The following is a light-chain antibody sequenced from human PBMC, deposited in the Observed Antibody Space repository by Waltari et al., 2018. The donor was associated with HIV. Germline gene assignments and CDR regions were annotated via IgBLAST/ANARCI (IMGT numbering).Light chain of an antibody. CDR2: KDS. CDR3: QSADSSGTYLYV. CDR1: ALPNHY. Sequence: SYELTQPPSVSVSPGQTARITFSGDALPNHYAHWYQQKPGQAPVLVIYKDSERPSGIPERFSGSSSGTTVTLTISGVQAEDEADYFCQSADSSGTYLYVFGTGTKVTVL. J-gene: IGLJ1*01. V-gene: IGLV3-25*03.